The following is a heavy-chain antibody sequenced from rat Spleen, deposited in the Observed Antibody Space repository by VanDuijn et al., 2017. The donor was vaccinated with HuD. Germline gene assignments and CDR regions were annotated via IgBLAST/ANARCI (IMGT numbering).Heavy chain of an antibody. CDR2: FSYDGFTI. Sequence: EVQLVESGGGLVQPGRSLKLPCAVSGFTFNTYVLAWVSQAPTKGLEWVASFSYDGFTIYYRDSGRGRFTISSDNTKTTLYLQMDSLRSEDTATYYCTRHDYPGVTTNWFAHWGQGTLVTVSS. J-gene: IGHJ3*01. CDR1: GFTFNTYV. D-gene: IGHD1-4*01. CDR3: TRHDYPGVTTNWFAH. V-gene: IGHV5-29*01.